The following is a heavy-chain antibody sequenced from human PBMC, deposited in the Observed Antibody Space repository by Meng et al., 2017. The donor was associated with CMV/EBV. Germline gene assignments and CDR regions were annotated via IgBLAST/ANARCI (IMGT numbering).Heavy chain of an antibody. D-gene: IGHD3-22*01. J-gene: IGHJ4*02. V-gene: IGHV4-34*01. CDR2: INHSGST. CDR3: ARVWDSGWDY. CDR1: GGSFSGYY. Sequence: VHVQQWGVGLLRAPATVSLTCAVYGGSFSGYYWGCIRQPPGKGLEWIGEINHSGSTNYNPSLKSRVTISEDTSKNQFSLKLSSVTAADTAVYYCARVWDSGWDYWGQGTLVTVSS.